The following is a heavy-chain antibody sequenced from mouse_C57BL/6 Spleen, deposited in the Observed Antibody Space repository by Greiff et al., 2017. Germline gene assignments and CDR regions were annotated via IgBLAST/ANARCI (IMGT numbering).Heavy chain of an antibody. CDR1: GFSLTSYG. D-gene: IGHD2-3*01. Sequence: QVQLKQSGPGLVQPSQCLTITCTVSGFSLTSYGVHWVRQSPGKGLEWLGVIWSGGSTDYNSAFISRLSISKDNSKSQVFFKMNSRQADATAIYYCSSLYDCYSKTWFAYWGQGTLVTVSS. V-gene: IGHV2-2*01. J-gene: IGHJ3*01. CDR2: IWSGGST. CDR3: SSLYDCYSKTWFAY.